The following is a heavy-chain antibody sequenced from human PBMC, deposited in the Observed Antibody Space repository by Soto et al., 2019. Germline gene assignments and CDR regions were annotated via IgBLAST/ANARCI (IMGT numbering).Heavy chain of an antibody. Sequence: ASVKVSCKASGYTFTTSGISWVRQAPGQGLEWMGWISAYNGNTNYAQKLQGRVTLTTDTSTSTAYMGLRSLRSDDTAVYYCARSCSSTSCPFDYWGQGTLVTVSS. CDR2: ISAYNGNT. D-gene: IGHD2-2*01. J-gene: IGHJ4*02. CDR3: ARSCSSTSCPFDY. V-gene: IGHV1-18*01. CDR1: GYTFTTSG.